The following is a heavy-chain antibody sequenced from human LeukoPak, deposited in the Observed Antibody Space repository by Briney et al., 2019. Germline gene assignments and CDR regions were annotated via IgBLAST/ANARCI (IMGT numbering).Heavy chain of an antibody. CDR3: ASPVGATTVRAFDI. J-gene: IGHJ3*02. CDR2: TRNEANIYTT. D-gene: IGHD1-26*01. Sequence: GGSLRLSCAASGFIFSDHYMDWVRQAPGKGLEWGGRTRNEANIYTTKYAASVKGRCTISRDDSKNSLYLQMNSLKTEDTAVYYCASPVGATTVRAFDIWGQGTMVTVSS. V-gene: IGHV3-72*01. CDR1: GFIFSDHY.